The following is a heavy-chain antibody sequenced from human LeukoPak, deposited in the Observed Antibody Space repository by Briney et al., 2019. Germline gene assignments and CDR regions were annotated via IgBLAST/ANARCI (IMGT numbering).Heavy chain of an antibody. Sequence: GGSLRLSCAASGFTFSSYWMHWVRQAPGKGLVWVSPINSDGSSTSYADSVKGRFTISRDNAKNTLYMQMNSLRAEDTAVYYCARDRMYAFWSGYRLVDAFDMWGQGTMVTVS. CDR1: GFTFSSYW. D-gene: IGHD3-3*01. J-gene: IGHJ3*02. V-gene: IGHV3-74*01. CDR2: INSDGSST. CDR3: ARDRMYAFWSGYRLVDAFDM.